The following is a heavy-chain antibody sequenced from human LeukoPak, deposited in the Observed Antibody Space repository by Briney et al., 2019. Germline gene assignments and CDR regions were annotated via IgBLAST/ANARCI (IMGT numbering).Heavy chain of an antibody. V-gene: IGHV3-21*01. CDR3: ARGVGSAYYYYFDY. CDR2: ISSSSSYI. D-gene: IGHD3-22*01. J-gene: IGHJ4*02. Sequence: GGSLRLSCTTSGFTFSSYSMNWVRQAPGKGLEWVSFISSSSSYIYYADSVKGRFTISRDNAKNSLYLQMSSLRAEDAAAYYCARGVGSAYYYYFDYWGQGTLVTVSS. CDR1: GFTFSSYS.